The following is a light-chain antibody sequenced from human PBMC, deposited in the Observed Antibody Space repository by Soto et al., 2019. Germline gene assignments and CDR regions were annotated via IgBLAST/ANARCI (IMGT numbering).Light chain of an antibody. Sequence: QSALTQPRSVYGSPGQSVTISCTGTSSDVGGYNYVSWYQQHPGKAPKLMIYTVTKRPSGVPDRFSGSKSDNTASLTISGLQADDEADYYCCSYGGSSSYDFGTGTKLTVL. CDR3: CSYGGSSSYD. V-gene: IGLV2-11*01. J-gene: IGLJ1*01. CDR1: SSDVGGYNY. CDR2: TVT.